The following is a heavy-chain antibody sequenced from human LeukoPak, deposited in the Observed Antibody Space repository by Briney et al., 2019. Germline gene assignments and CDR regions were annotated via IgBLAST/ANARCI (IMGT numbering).Heavy chain of an antibody. CDR2: ISYDGSNK. D-gene: IGHD6-19*01. CDR3: ARDLAQQWLDTALPNFDY. V-gene: IGHV3-30-3*01. J-gene: IGHJ4*02. CDR1: GFTFSSYA. Sequence: PGGSLRLSCAASGFTFSSYAMHWVRQAPGKGLEWVAVISYDGSNKYYADSVKGRFTISRDNSKDTLYLQMNSLRAEDTAVYYCARDLAQQWLDTALPNFDYWGQGTLVTVSS.